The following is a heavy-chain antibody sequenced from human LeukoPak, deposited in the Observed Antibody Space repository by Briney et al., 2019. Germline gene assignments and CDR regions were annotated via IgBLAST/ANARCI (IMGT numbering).Heavy chain of an antibody. D-gene: IGHD3-10*01. CDR1: GYTFTSYY. V-gene: IGHV1-46*01. CDR3: ARVEGSGVSV. J-gene: IGHJ4*02. CDR2: VNPSGGST. Sequence: ASVKVSCKASGYTFTSYYMHWVRQGPGQGLEWMGIVNPSGGSTSYAQKFQGRVTMTRDTSTSTVYMELSSLRSEDTAVYYCARVEGSGVSVWGQGTLVTVSS.